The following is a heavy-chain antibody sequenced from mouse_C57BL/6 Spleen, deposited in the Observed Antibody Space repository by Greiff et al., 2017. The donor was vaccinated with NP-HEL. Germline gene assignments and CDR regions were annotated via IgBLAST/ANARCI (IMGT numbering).Heavy chain of an antibody. J-gene: IGHJ3*01. Sequence: VQLQQPGAELVMPGASVKMSCKASGYTFTDYNMHWVKQSHGKSLEWIGYINPNNGGTSYNQKFKGKATLTVNKSSSTAYMELRSLTSEDSAVYYCARVDYDGFAYWGQGTLVTVSA. CDR3: ARVDYDGFAY. CDR2: INPNNGGT. D-gene: IGHD2-4*01. V-gene: IGHV1-22*01. CDR1: GYTFTDYN.